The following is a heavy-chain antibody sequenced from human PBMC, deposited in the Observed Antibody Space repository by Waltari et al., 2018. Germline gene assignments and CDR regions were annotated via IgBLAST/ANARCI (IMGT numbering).Heavy chain of an antibody. V-gene: IGHV4-38-2*01. CDR1: GYSISSGWY. Sequence: QVQLQESGPRLVKPSETLSLSCAVSGYSISSGWYWVWMRHLPGKGLEWIGSLYGTATTSYSPSLQSRVTISSDTSTNNFYLNLTSVPAADTATYYCTRRMMTAIAGGGASDVWGQGTLVTVSS. CDR2: LYGTATT. CDR3: TRRMMTAIAGGGASDV. J-gene: IGHJ3*01. D-gene: IGHD2-21*01.